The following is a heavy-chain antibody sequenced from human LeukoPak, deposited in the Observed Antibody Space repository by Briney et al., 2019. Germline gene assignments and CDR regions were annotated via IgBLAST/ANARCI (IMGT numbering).Heavy chain of an antibody. CDR1: GDSMNGYY. CDR3: ARGLRWDSGNDWGPEH. CDR2: LFTGGNA. D-gene: IGHD5-12*01. Sequence: SETLSLTCSVSGDSMNGYYWIWIRQTAGRGLEWIGRLFTGGNAECNPSLKSRVTMSVETSKSQFSLKLTSVTAADTAIYYCARGLRWDSGNDWGPEHWGQGVLVTVSS. J-gene: IGHJ4*02. V-gene: IGHV4-4*07.